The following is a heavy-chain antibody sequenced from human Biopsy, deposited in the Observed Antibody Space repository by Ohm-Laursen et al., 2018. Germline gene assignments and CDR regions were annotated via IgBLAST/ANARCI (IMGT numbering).Heavy chain of an antibody. CDR2: INLISGNA. J-gene: IGHJ6*02. V-gene: IGHV1-2*02. CDR1: GYTFAGYY. D-gene: IGHD3-9*01. CDR3: ARVPAYPSIDGYYGLDL. Sequence: SVKVSCKVSGYTFAGYYLHWVRLAPGHGLGCMGWINLISGNANYAQSFQGRLTVTRDTSISTAYMELTSLTFDDTAIYYCARVPAYPSIDGYYGLDLWGQGTTVIVSS.